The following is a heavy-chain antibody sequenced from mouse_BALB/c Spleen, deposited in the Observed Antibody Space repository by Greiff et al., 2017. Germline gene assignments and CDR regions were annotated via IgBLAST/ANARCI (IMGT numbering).Heavy chain of an antibody. V-gene: IGHV14-4*02. Sequence: VQLKESGAELVRSGASVKLSCTASGFNIKDYYMHWVKQRPEQGLEWIGWIDPENGDTEYAPKFQGKATMTADTSSNTAYLQLSSLTSEDTAVYYCNAAYYYGSSYDAMDYWGQGTSVTVSS. CDR2: IDPENGDT. J-gene: IGHJ4*01. CDR1: GFNIKDYY. CDR3: NAAYYYGSSYDAMDY. D-gene: IGHD1-1*01.